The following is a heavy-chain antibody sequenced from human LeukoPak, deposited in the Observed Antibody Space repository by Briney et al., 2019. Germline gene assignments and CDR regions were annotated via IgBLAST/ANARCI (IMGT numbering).Heavy chain of an antibody. CDR2: INPNSGGT. D-gene: IGHD3-10*01. CDR3: ARAPRVNYYYYMDV. CDR1: GYTFTGYY. Sequence: ASVKVSCKASGYTFTGYYMHWVRQAPGQGLERMGWINPNSGGTNYAQKFQGRVTMTRDTSISTAYMELSRLRSDDTAVYYCARAPRVNYYYYMDVWGKGTTVTVSS. J-gene: IGHJ6*03. V-gene: IGHV1-2*02.